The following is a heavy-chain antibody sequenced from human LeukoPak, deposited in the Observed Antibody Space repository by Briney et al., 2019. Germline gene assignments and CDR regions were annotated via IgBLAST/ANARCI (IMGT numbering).Heavy chain of an antibody. V-gene: IGHV1-69*05. D-gene: IGHD6-19*01. CDR1: GGTFSSYA. CDR3: AIGPYSSGWLDYYYYMDV. CDR2: IIPIFGTA. Sequence: PGASVKVSCKASGGTFSSYAISWVRQAPGQGLEWMGGIIPIFGTANYAQKFQGRVTITTDESTSTAYMELSSLRSEDTAVYYCAIGPYSSGWLDYYYYMDVWDKGTTVTVSS. J-gene: IGHJ6*03.